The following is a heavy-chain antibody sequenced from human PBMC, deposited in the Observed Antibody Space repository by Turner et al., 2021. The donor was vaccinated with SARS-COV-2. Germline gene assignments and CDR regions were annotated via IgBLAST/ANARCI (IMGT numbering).Heavy chain of an antibody. CDR2: IYYSGST. CDR1: GGAISSSSYY. J-gene: IGHJ4*02. CDR3: ARRRFMSDYSFDY. V-gene: IGHV4-39*01. Sequence: QLQLQESGPGQVKPSETLSLTCTVSGGAISSSSYYWGWIRQPPGKGLEWIGNIYYSGSTYYNPSLKSRVTISVDTSKNQFSLKLGSVTAADTAVYYCARRRFMSDYSFDYWGQGTLVTVSS. D-gene: IGHD3-10*01.